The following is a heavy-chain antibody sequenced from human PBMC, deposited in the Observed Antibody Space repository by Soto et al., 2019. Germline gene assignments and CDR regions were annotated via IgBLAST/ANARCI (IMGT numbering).Heavy chain of an antibody. J-gene: IGHJ4*02. CDR3: TTDRITICGVLIQYDC. CDR1: GVTFRKAW. V-gene: IGHV3-15*07. D-gene: IGHD3-3*01. CDR2: IKSKTDGGTT. Sequence: GGSVRLSWGGAGVTFRKAWMNWVRQAPGKGLEWVGRIKSKTDGGTTDYAAPVKGRSTISRDDSKNTLYLQMNSLKTEDTAVYYCTTDRITICGVLIQYDCWGQGTLVTVSS.